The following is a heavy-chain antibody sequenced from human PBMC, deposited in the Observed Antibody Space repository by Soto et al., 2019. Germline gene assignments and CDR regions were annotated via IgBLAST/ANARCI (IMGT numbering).Heavy chain of an antibody. V-gene: IGHV3-72*01. CDR1: GFTFSDHY. J-gene: IGHJ4*02. CDR2: TRDRSNSYRT. Sequence: EVQLVESGGGLVQPGGSLRLSCAASGFTFSDHYMDWVRQAPGKGLEWVARTRDRSNSYRTEYAAYAKGRFSISRDDSENSRYLQKKSLKTEDVAVYQCVRSLYYNGRFYIDYWGQGTLVTVSS. CDR3: VRSLYYNGRFYIDY. D-gene: IGHD3-10*01.